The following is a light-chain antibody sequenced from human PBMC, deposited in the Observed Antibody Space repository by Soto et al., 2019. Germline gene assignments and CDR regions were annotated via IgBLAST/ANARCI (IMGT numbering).Light chain of an antibody. CDR1: QRDSSNY. CDR3: HQYGSSPRT. CDR2: GAL. J-gene: IGKJ3*01. V-gene: IGKV3-20*01. Sequence: EIALTQSPASLSLSQGERATLSCRASQRDSSNYLAWYQQTPGQAPRRPLYGALSTATGIPHRFSASGSGNDFTLPISSLEPEDFALYYCHQYGSSPRTFRPGTKGDIK.